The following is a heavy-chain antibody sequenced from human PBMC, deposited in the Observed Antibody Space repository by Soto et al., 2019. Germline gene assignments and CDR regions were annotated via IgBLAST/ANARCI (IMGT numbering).Heavy chain of an antibody. Sequence: PSETLSLTSTVSGGSVNSGSYFWSWIRQTPGKGLEWIGRVYYTGMTSYNPSLKSRVTISADTSKTHLSLMLTSVTDADTALYYCARDYDYFGHWGQGILVTVYS. J-gene: IGHJ4*02. D-gene: IGHD3-16*01. CDR1: GGSVNSGSYF. V-gene: IGHV4-61*01. CDR3: ARDYDYFGH. CDR2: VYYTGMT.